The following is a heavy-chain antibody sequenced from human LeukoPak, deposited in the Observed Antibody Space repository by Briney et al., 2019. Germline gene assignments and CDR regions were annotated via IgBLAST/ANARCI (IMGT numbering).Heavy chain of an antibody. CDR1: GFTFSNYA. CDR3: ARGRGSSYGDPFDY. J-gene: IGHJ4*02. Sequence: GGSLRLSCAASGFTFSNYAMNWVRQAPGKGLEWVSVISGSSSIRYYADPVKGRFTISRDNSKNTLYLQMNSLKAEDTAVYYCARGRGSSYGDPFDYWGQGTLVTVSS. CDR2: ISGSSSIR. D-gene: IGHD5-18*01. V-gene: IGHV3-23*01.